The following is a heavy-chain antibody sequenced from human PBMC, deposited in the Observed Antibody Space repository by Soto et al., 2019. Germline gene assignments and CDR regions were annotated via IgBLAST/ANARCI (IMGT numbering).Heavy chain of an antibody. CDR1: GYTFTSYA. CDR2: INAGNGNT. D-gene: IGHD3-3*01. J-gene: IGHJ6*02. Sequence: GPSVKVSCKASGYTFTSYAMHWVRQAPGQRLEWMGWINAGNGNTKYSQKFQGRVTITRDTSASTAYMELSSLRSEDTAVYYCASGYDFWSGYYTGDYYYYYGMDVWGQGTTVTVSS. CDR3: ASGYDFWSGYYTGDYYYYYGMDV. V-gene: IGHV1-3*01.